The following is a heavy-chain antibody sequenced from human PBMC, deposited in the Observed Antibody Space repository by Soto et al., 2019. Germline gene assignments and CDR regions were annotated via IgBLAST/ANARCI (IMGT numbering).Heavy chain of an antibody. CDR2: IKSKTDGGTT. CDR3: TTTTYCSGGSCYSSRLDY. D-gene: IGHD2-15*01. J-gene: IGHJ4*02. CDR1: GFTFSNAW. Sequence: GGSLRLSCAASGFTFSNAWMSWVLQAPWKGLEWVGRIKSKTDGGTTDYAAPVKGRFTISRDDSKNTLYLQMNSLKTEDTAVYYCTTTTYCSGGSCYSSRLDYWGQGTLVTVSS. V-gene: IGHV3-15*01.